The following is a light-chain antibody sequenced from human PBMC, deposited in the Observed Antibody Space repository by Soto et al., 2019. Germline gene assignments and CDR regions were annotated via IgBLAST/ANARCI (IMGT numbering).Light chain of an antibody. Sequence: EIVLTQSPVTLSLSPGESATLSCRASQSIGSNYLAWYQQKPGQAPRLLIYGASKRATGIPDRFSGSGSGTEFTLTISSLQSEDFAVYYCQQYNNWPPLTFGGGTKVDIK. J-gene: IGKJ4*01. CDR1: QSIGSN. CDR2: GAS. V-gene: IGKV3-15*01. CDR3: QQYNNWPPLT.